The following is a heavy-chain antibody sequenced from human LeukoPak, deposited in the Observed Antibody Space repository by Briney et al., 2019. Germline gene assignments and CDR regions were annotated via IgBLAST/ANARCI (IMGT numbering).Heavy chain of an antibody. V-gene: IGHV4-39*01. CDR1: GDSIKSGDAY. CDR2: IYYVGSP. J-gene: IGHJ6*02. Sequence: SETLSLTCSVSGDSIKSGDAYWGWIRQSPLKGLEWIATIYYVGSPHYNPSLNSRRVTMSVDTAKNQFSLTLTSVTAADTAVYYCARFPITKRAMDVWSQGTTVTVSS. CDR3: ARFPITKRAMDV. D-gene: IGHD3-3*01.